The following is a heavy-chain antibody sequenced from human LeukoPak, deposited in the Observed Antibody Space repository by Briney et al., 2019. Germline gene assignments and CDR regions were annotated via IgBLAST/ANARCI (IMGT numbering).Heavy chain of an antibody. CDR1: GYTFTGYY. D-gene: IGHD2-15*01. V-gene: IGHV1-2*02. Sequence: ASVKVSCKASGYTFTGYYMHWVRQAPGQGLEWMGWINPNSGGTNYAQKFQGRVTMTRDTSISTAYMELSRLRSDDTAVYYCASSAVGYCSGGSCYSPFFFDYWGQGTLVTVSS. CDR2: INPNSGGT. CDR3: ASSAVGYCSGGSCYSPFFFDY. J-gene: IGHJ4*02.